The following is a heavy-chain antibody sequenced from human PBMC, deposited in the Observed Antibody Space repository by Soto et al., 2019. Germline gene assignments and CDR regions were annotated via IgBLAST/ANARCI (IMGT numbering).Heavy chain of an antibody. Sequence: ASVKVSCKASGYTFTSYYMHWVRQAPGQGLEWMGIINPSGGSTSYAQKLQGRVTMTTDTSTSTAYMELRNLRSDDTAVYYWARESKKWPDFWGPGTLVTVSS. V-gene: IGHV1-46*01. CDR2: INPSGGST. CDR3: ARESKKWPDF. D-gene: IGHD5-12*01. CDR1: GYTFTSYY. J-gene: IGHJ4*02.